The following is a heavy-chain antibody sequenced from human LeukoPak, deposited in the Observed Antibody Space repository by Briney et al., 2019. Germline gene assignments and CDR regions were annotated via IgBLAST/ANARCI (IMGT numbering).Heavy chain of an antibody. CDR3: ARLRDGSLDY. CDR2: LDPSDSYT. CDR1: GCNFTSHW. Sequence: GESLKISCEGSGCNFTSHWISWVRQMPGKGLEWMGRLDPSDSYTNYSPSFQGHVTISSDKSMSTAFLQWSSLRASDTAMYYCARLRDGSLDYWGQGTLVTVSS. V-gene: IGHV5-10-1*01. J-gene: IGHJ4*02.